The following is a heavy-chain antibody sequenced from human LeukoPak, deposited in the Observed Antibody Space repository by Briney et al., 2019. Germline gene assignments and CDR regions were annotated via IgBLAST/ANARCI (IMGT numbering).Heavy chain of an antibody. J-gene: IGHJ4*02. D-gene: IGHD2-2*02. CDR2: ISAYNGNT. V-gene: IGHV1-18*01. Sequence: ASVKVSCKASGYTFTSYGISWVRQAPGQGLEWMGWISAYNGNTNYAQKLQGRVTMTTDTSTSTAYMELRSLRSDDTAVYCCARDGERYCSSTSCCTIGYWGQGTLVTVSS. CDR1: GYTFTSYG. CDR3: ARDGERYCSSTSCCTIGY.